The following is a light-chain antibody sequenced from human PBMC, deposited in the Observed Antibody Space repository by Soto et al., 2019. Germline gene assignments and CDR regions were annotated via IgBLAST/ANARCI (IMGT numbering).Light chain of an antibody. CDR3: QQYGSSFT. J-gene: IGKJ3*01. Sequence: EIVLTQSPGTLSLSPGERATLSCRASQSVSSNYLAWYQQKPGQAPRLLIYGASSRATGIPDRFSGSGSGTDFTLTISRLEPEDFAVYYCQQYGSSFTFGPGTKVESN. CDR2: GAS. V-gene: IGKV3-20*01. CDR1: QSVSSNY.